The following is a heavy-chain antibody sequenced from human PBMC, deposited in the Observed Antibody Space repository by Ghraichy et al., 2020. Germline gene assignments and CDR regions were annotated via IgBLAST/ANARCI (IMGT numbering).Heavy chain of an antibody. CDR1: GFTFSSYG. CDR3: ARDSSDASSSWYDY. Sequence: LSLTCAASGFTFSSYGMHWVRQAPGKGLEWVAVIWYDGSNKYYADSVKGRFTISRDNSKNTLYLQMNSLRAEDTAVYYCARDSSDASSSWYDYWGQGTLVTVSS. J-gene: IGHJ4*02. D-gene: IGHD6-13*01. V-gene: IGHV3-33*01. CDR2: IWYDGSNK.